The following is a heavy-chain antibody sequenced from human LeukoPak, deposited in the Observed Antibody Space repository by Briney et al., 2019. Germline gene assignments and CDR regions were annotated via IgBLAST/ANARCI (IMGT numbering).Heavy chain of an antibody. J-gene: IGHJ3*02. CDR3: ARDSPVDAFDI. Sequence: SGTLSLTCAVSGDSISTNHWWSWVRQPPGKGLEWIGEVYHSGSTNYNPSLKSRVTISVDTSKNQFSLKLSSVTAADTAVYYCARDSPVDAFDIWGQGTMVTVSS. CDR1: GDSISTNHW. V-gene: IGHV4-4*02. CDR2: VYHSGST.